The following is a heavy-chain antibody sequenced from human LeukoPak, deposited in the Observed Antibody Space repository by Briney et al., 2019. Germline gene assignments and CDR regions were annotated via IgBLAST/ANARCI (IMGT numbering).Heavy chain of an antibody. Sequence: PGGSLRLSCAASGFTFDDYAMHWVRQAPGKGLEWVSGISWNSGNIGYADSVKGRFTVSRDNSKNTLYLQMNSLRAEDTAVYYCAKGGLLWFGELEIFDYWGQGTLVTVSS. CDR2: ISWNSGNI. CDR1: GFTFDDYA. CDR3: AKGGLLWFGELEIFDY. J-gene: IGHJ4*02. V-gene: IGHV3-9*01. D-gene: IGHD3-10*01.